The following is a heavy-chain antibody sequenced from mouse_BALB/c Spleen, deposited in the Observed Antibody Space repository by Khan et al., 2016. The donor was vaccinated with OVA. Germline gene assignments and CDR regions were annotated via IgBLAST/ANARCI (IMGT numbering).Heavy chain of an antibody. CDR1: GYTFTNFG. CDR2: INTYTGEP. CDR3: GRVGYIGTMDS. D-gene: IGHD1-3*01. Sequence: QVQLKQSGPEVKKPGETVKISCKASGYTFTNFGMNWVRQAPGKGLKWMGWINTYTGEPTYADEFKGRFAFSLETSASTAYLQINNLKNEDTDTYFCGRVGYIGTMDSWGQGTSVTVSS. V-gene: IGHV9-3-1*01. J-gene: IGHJ4*01.